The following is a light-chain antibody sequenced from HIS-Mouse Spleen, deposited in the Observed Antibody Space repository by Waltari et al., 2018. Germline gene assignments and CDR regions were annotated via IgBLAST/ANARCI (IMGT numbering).Light chain of an antibody. J-gene: IGLJ1*01. CDR2: EVS. Sequence: QSALTQPRSVSGSPGQSVTISCTGTSSDVGGYNYVYWYQQHTGKAPKLMIYEVSKRPSGFPDRFSGSTSGNTASLTISGLHAEDEAYYYCCSYAGSYRVFGTGTKVTVL. CDR1: SSDVGGYNY. V-gene: IGLV2-11*01. CDR3: CSYAGSYRV.